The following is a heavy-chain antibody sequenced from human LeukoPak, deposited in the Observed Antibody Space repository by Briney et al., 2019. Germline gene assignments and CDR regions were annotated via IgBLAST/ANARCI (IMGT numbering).Heavy chain of an antibody. J-gene: IGHJ4*02. V-gene: IGHV4-4*02. Sequence: SGTLSLTCAVSGGSISSSNWWSWVRQPPGKGLEWIGEFYHSGSTNYNPSLKSRVTISVDKSKNQFSLKLSSVTAADTAVYYCARGDSGWYLGLGFDYWGQGTLVTVSS. CDR1: GGSISSSNW. CDR3: ARGDSGWYLGLGFDY. D-gene: IGHD6-19*01. CDR2: FYHSGST.